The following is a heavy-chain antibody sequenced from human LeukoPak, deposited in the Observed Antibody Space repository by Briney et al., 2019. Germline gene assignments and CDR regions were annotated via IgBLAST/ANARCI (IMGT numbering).Heavy chain of an antibody. D-gene: IGHD1-1*01. V-gene: IGHV4-31*03. CDR1: GGSISSGGYY. CDR2: IYYSGST. Sequence: SQTLSLTCTVSGGSISSGGYYWSWIRQHPGKGLEWIGYIYYSGSTYYNPSLKSRVTISVDTSKNQFSLKLSSVTAADTAVYYCARGEWWNDVVYFDYWGQGTLVTVSS. J-gene: IGHJ4*02. CDR3: ARGEWWNDVVYFDY.